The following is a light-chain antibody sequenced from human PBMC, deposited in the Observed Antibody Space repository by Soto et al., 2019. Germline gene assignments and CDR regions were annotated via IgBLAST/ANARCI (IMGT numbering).Light chain of an antibody. CDR2: GAT. V-gene: IGKV3-15*01. CDR3: QEYYKSPRR. J-gene: IGKJ1*01. CDR1: QSVSIL. Sequence: EIVMTQSPATLSVSPGERATLSCRASQSVSILLAWYQQKPGQAPRLLIHGATTRATGIPARFSGSGSGTKFTRAFCSLQAEECALYNYQEYYKSPRRVAQGTKVDIK.